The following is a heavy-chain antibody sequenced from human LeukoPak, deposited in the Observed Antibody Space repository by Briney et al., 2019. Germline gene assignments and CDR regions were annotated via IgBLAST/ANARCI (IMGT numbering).Heavy chain of an antibody. CDR1: GGSISSSSYN. CDR2: IYYSGST. CDR3: ARGLILAAILFDP. D-gene: IGHD2-15*01. J-gene: IGHJ5*02. V-gene: IGHV4-39*01. Sequence: SETLSLTCTVSGGSISSSSYNWGWNRQPRGKGREWIVSIYYSGSTYYTPSLQSPVTISLDTSKNQFSLKLSSVTAADTAVYYCARGLILAAILFDPWGQGTLVTVSS.